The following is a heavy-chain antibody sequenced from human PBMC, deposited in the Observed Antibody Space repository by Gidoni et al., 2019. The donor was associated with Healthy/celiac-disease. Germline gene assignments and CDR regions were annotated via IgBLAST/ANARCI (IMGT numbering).Heavy chain of an antibody. CDR1: GGSVSSGSYY. D-gene: IGHD5-18*01. CDR2: IYYCGSP. J-gene: IGHJ4*02. CDR3: ARVGGYSYGPVDY. Sequence: QVHLQDSGPALVKPSEPLSLTCTVSGGSVSSGSYYWRWIRQPPGKGLEWIGYIYYCGSPNYNPSLKSRVTISVDTSKNQFSLKLSSGTAADTAVYYCARVGGYSYGPVDYWGQGTLVTVSS. V-gene: IGHV4-61*01.